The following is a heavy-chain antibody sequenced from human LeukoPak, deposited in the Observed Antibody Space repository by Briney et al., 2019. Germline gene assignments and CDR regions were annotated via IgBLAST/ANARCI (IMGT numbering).Heavy chain of an antibody. CDR3: AHGTMYQLDS. V-gene: IGHV3-23*01. CDR2: ISGSGGSGGRT. D-gene: IGHD2-2*01. CDR1: GYTFKGYG. J-gene: IGHJ4*02. Sequence: GGSLRLSCEASGYTFKGYGLTWVRQAPGKGLEWVSGISGSGGSGGRTYYADSVRGRFTISRDSSEKTLYLQMNSLRADDTAVYYCAHGTMYQLDSWGQGTLVTVSS.